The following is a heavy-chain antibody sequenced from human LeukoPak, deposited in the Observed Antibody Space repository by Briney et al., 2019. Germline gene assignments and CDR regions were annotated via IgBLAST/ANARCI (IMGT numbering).Heavy chain of an antibody. CDR1: GGSFSGYY. CDR2: INHSGST. Sequence: PSETLSLTCAVYGGSFSGYYWSWIRQPPGKGLEWIGEINHSGSTNYNPSLKSRVTISVDTSKNQFSLKLSSVTAADTAVYYCARGRSVNRHYYDSSGSRYYFDYWGQGTLVTVSS. CDR3: ARGRSVNRHYYDSSGSRYYFDY. V-gene: IGHV4-34*01. J-gene: IGHJ4*02. D-gene: IGHD3-22*01.